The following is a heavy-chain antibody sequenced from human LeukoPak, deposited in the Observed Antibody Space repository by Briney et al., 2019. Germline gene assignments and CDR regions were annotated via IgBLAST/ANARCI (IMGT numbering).Heavy chain of an antibody. J-gene: IGHJ4*02. Sequence: GGSLRLSCTASGFTFGDHAMSWVRQAPGKGLEWVGFIRSKAYGGTTEYAASVKGRFTISRDDSKSIAYLQMNSLKTEDTAVYYCTLTNAYSSGGFDYWGQGTLVTVSS. CDR3: TLTNAYSSGGFDY. V-gene: IGHV3-49*04. CDR2: IRSKAYGGTT. CDR1: GFTFGDHA. D-gene: IGHD6-19*01.